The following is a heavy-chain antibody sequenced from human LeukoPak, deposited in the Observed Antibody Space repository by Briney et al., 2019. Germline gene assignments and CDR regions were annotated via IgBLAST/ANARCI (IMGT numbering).Heavy chain of an antibody. CDR1: GFTFSSYA. Sequence: GSLRLSCAASGFTFSSYAMHWVRQAPGKGLEWVAVISYDGSNKYYADSVKGRFTISRDNSKNTLYLQMNSLRAEDTAVYYCARAYYYGSGSYYNSPGFFDYWGQGTLVTVSS. D-gene: IGHD3-10*01. CDR2: ISYDGSNK. V-gene: IGHV3-30*04. CDR3: ARAYYYGSGSYYNSPGFFDY. J-gene: IGHJ4*02.